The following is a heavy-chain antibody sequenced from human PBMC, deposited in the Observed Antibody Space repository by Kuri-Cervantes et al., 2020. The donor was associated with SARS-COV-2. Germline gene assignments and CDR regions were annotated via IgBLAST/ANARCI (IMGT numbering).Heavy chain of an antibody. CDR3: ARGIPRYSGSYRPRYFDY. CDR1: GYTLTELS. Sequence: ASVKVSCKVSGYTLTELSMHWVRQAPGKGLEWMGGFDPEDGETIYAQKFQGRVTITTDESTSTAYMELSSLRSEDTAVYYCARGIPRYSGSYRPRYFDYWGQGTLVTVSS. D-gene: IGHD1-26*01. CDR2: FDPEDGET. V-gene: IGHV1-24*01. J-gene: IGHJ4*02.